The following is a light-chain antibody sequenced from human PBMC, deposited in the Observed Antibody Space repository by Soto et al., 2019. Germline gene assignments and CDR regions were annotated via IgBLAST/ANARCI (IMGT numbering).Light chain of an antibody. CDR2: SAS. CDR1: PSVTNY. V-gene: IGKV3D-15*01. J-gene: IGKJ5*01. CDR3: QQYNNWPPIT. Sequence: EIVLTQSPATLSLSPGERATLSCRASPSVTNYLAWYQQKPGQPPRLLIYSASTRATGIPGRFSGSGSGTEFTLTISSLQSEDFAVYYCQQYNNWPPITFGQGTRLEIK.